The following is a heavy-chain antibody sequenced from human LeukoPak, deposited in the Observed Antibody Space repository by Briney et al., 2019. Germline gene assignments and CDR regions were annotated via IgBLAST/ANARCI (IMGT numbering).Heavy chain of an antibody. V-gene: IGHV4-34*01. J-gene: IGHJ4*02. CDR2: INHSGST. D-gene: IGHD6-19*01. CDR1: GGSFSGYY. Sequence: SETLSLTCAVYGGSFSGYYWSWIRQPPGKGLEWIGEINHSGSTNYNPSLKSRVTISVDTSKNQISLKLNSVTAADTAVYYCARKPGYSSGWYLYWGQGTLVTVSS. CDR3: ARKPGYSSGWYLY.